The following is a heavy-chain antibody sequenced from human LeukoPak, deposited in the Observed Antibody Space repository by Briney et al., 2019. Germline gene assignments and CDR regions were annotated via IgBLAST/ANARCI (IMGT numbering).Heavy chain of an antibody. D-gene: IGHD2-15*01. CDR3: ARQLGYCSDGSCDFDY. CDR2: ISGSGEST. J-gene: IGHJ4*02. Sequence: PGGSLRLSCAASAFTFSNYAMSWVRQAAGRGLEWVSAISGSGESTYYADSVKGRFAISRDNSKNTLHLQMNIRRAEHTALSHGARQLGYCSDGSCDFDYCRQGTLVTVSS. V-gene: IGHV3-23*01. CDR1: AFTFSNYA.